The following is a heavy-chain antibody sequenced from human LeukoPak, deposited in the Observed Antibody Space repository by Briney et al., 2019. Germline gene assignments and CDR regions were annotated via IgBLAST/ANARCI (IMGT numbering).Heavy chain of an antibody. J-gene: IGHJ4*02. V-gene: IGHV4-4*07. CDR3: ARGAYSFDY. CDR2: IYSSWTT. Sequence: SETLSLICTVSGGSITGSHCSCLQQSAGKGLEWIGRIYSSWTTYYNRSLKSRVTMSLDTPKNQFSLRLSSMTAADKAVYYCARGAYSFDYWGQGTLVTVSS. CDR1: GGSITGSH.